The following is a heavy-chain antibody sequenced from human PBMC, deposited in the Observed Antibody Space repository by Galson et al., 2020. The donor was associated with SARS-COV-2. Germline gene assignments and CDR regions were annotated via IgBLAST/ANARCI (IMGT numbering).Heavy chain of an antibody. CDR2: IYRSGDT. D-gene: IGHD6-13*01. V-gene: IGHV3-53*01. CDR3: ATYSRQSCRADGCIYWYFDV. CDR1: AFAVSDNY. Sequence: GGSLRLSCTASAFAVSDNYMSWVRQAQGRGLEWLSIIYRSGDTYYADSVKGRFTISRDNSKNTVFLQMNSLRVDDTATYYCATYSRQSCRADGCIYWYFDVWGRGTLVTVST. J-gene: IGHJ2*01.